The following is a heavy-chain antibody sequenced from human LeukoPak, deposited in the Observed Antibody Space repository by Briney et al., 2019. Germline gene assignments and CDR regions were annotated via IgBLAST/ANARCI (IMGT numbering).Heavy chain of an antibody. J-gene: IGHJ4*02. CDR3: VKESGAVFGPDYFDS. Sequence: ASVKVSCKASGFTFTNYDINWVRQATGQGLEWMGWMNPNSGNTGYTQKFQGRVAMTRDNSITTAYMELSSLRSEDTAVYYCVKESGAVFGPDYFDSWGQGTLVTVSS. V-gene: IGHV1-8*01. CDR1: GFTFTNYD. CDR2: MNPNSGNT. D-gene: IGHD6-19*01.